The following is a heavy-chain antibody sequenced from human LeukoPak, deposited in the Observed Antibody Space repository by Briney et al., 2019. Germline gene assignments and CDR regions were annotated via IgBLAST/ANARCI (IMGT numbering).Heavy chain of an antibody. J-gene: IGHJ4*02. V-gene: IGHV1-69*13. CDR2: IIPIFSTA. Sequence: SVKVSCKASGGTFNNSAVSWVRQAPGQGLEWMGGIIPIFSTAHYPQKFQGRVTITADESTSTAYMELSSLKSEDTAVYYCATEANSGSYYFDYWGQGTLVTVSS. CDR1: GGTFNNSA. D-gene: IGHD1-26*01. CDR3: ATEANSGSYYFDY.